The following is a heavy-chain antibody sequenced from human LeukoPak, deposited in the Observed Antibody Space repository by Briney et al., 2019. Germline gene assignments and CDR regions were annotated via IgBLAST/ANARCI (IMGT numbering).Heavy chain of an antibody. CDR1: GGSISSGSYY. CDR3: AREERFSYNWFDP. D-gene: IGHD3-3*01. V-gene: IGHV4-61*02. Sequence: SQTLSLTCTVSGGSISSGSYYWSWIRQPAGKGLEWIGRINTSGSTDYNPSLKSRVTISLDTTKNQCSLKLSSVTAADTAVYYCAREERFSYNWFDPWGQGTLVTVSS. J-gene: IGHJ5*02. CDR2: INTSGST.